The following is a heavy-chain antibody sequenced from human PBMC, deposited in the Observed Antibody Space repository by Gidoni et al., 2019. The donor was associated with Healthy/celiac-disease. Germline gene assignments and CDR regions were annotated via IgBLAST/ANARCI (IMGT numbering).Heavy chain of an antibody. V-gene: IGHV3-33*01. Sequence: VQLVESGGGVVQPGRSLGLSCAESGFTFCSYGIHWVRQAPGKGLEWVAVIWYDGSNECYADSVKGRFTISSDNSKNTLYLQMNSLRAEDTAVSYCAREGEGGPLDYWGQGTLVTVSS. J-gene: IGHJ4*02. CDR2: IWYDGSNE. CDR1: GFTFCSYG. D-gene: IGHD3-16*01. CDR3: AREGEGGPLDY.